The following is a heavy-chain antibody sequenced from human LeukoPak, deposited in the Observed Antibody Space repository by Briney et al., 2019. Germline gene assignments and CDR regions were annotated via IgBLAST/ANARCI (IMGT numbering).Heavy chain of an antibody. D-gene: IGHD3-16*02. CDR1: GFTFSSYA. V-gene: IGHV3-23*01. Sequence: PGGSLRLSCTASGFTFSSYAISWVRQAPGKGLEWVSGISDSGDTAYYADSVKGRVTIFRDNSKNTLYLQMNSLRAEDTAVHYYAKEDKYRTYRYNHFDYWGQGTLVTVSS. CDR2: ISDSGDTA. CDR3: AKEDKYRTYRYNHFDY. J-gene: IGHJ4*02.